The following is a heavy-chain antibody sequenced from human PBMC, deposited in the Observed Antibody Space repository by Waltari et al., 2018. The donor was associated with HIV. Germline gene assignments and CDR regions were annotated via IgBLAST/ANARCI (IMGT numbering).Heavy chain of an antibody. CDR1: GYSISSDDN. J-gene: IGHJ2*01. CDR3: ARAGVVPALFDL. V-gene: IGHV4-38-2*01. D-gene: IGHD2-2*01. Sequence: QVQLQESGPGLLKPSETLSLTCVVSGYSISSDDNWGWVRQPPGKGLAWLGSVYHSGSTLHNPSLNSRVTISIDTSKSQFSLKLSSVTAADTAVYYCARAGVVPALFDLWGRGTLVTVSS. CDR2: VYHSGST.